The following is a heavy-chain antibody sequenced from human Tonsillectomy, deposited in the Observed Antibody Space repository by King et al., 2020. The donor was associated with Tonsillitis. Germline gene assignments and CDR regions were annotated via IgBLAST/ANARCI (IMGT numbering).Heavy chain of an antibody. J-gene: IGHJ5*02. D-gene: IGHD1-26*01. CDR3: ASEIGAGSYGWFDP. CDR2: ISSYNVDT. V-gene: IGHV1-18*01. Sequence: QLVQSGTEVKQPGASVKVSCKASGYTFTKYGISWVRQAPGQGLEWMGWISSYNVDTNYAQKFQGRVIMTTDTSTSTAHMELRRLRSDDTAVYYCASEIGAGSYGWFDPWGQGTLVIVSS. CDR1: GYTFTKYG.